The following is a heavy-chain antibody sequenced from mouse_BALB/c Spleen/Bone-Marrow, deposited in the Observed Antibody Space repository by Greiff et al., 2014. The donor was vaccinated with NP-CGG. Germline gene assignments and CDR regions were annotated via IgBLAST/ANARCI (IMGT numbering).Heavy chain of an antibody. Sequence: QVQLKESGAELAKPGASVKMSCKASGYTFTSYWMHWVKQRPGQGLEWIGYINPSTGYTEYNQKFKDKATLTADKSSSTAYMQLSSLTSEDSAVYCCARWGDDGTFDYWGQGTTLTVSS. CDR2: INPSTGYT. V-gene: IGHV1-7*01. CDR3: ARWGDDGTFDY. J-gene: IGHJ2*01. CDR1: GYTFTSYW. D-gene: IGHD2-12*01.